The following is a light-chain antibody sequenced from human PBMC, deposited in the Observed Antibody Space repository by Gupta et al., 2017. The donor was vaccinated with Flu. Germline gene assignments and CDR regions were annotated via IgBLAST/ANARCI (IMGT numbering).Light chain of an antibody. J-gene: IGLJ2*01. CDR3: QVWENDSDNNVV. CDR2: DDE. V-gene: IGLV3-21*02. Sequence: SSALTQALSVSVAPGQTAKITCGGDNIAIKSVHWCQQKPGQAPFLVFYDDEDRPSGIPERFSASNSGDTATLTISTVDAGEEADYYCQVWENDSDNNVVFGGGTKLTVL. CDR1: NIAIKS.